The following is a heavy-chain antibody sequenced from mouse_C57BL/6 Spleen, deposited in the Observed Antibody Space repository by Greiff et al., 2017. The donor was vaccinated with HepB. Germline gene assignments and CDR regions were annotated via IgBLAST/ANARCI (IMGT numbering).Heavy chain of an antibody. CDR1: GYTFTSYT. CDR3: ARFEVTTAD. D-gene: IGHD2-2*01. CDR2: INPSSGYT. V-gene: IGHV1-4*01. J-gene: IGHJ3*01. Sequence: VNLVESGAELARPGASVKMSCKASGYTFTSYTMHWVKQRPGQGLEWIGYINPSSGYTKYNQKFKDKATMTADKSSSTAYMQLSSLTSEDSAVYYCARFEVTTADWGQGTLVTVSA.